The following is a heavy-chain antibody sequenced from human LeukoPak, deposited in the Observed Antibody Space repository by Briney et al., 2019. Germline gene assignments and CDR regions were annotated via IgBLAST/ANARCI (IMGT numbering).Heavy chain of an antibody. J-gene: IGHJ4*02. Sequence: GGSLRLSCAASGFTFSSYAMSWVRQAPGKGLEWVSAISGSGGSTYYADSVKGRFTISRDNSKNTLYLQMNSLRAEDTAVYYCARDGCRGGTCYRYFDYWGQGTLVTVSS. CDR2: ISGSGGST. D-gene: IGHD2-15*01. CDR3: ARDGCRGGTCYRYFDY. V-gene: IGHV3-23*01. CDR1: GFTFSSYA.